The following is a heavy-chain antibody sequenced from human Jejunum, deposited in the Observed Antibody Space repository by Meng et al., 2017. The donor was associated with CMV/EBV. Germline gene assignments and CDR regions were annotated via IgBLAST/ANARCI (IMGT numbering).Heavy chain of an antibody. V-gene: IGHV3-30*02. J-gene: IGHJ4*02. CDR3: AKDTPGRYLDY. D-gene: IGHD3-16*02. Sequence: AASGFTFSSYVMHWVRQAPGKGLEWVAFIRDDGGNRYYADSVKGRFTISRDNSKNTLYLQMNSLRAEDTAVYYCAKDTPGRYLDYWGQGTLVTVSS. CDR1: GFTFSSYV. CDR2: IRDDGGNR.